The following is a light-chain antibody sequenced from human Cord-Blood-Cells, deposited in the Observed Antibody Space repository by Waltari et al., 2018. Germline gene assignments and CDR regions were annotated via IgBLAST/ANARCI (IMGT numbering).Light chain of an antibody. CDR3: CSYAGSYVV. Sequence: QSALTQPLSVSGSPGQSVTISCTGTSSDVGGYNYVSWYQQHPGKAPKLMIYDVSKRPSGVPDRFSGSKSGNTASLTISGLQAEDEADYYCCSYAGSYVVFGGGTKLTVL. CDR1: SSDVGGYNY. V-gene: IGLV2-11*01. CDR2: DVS. J-gene: IGLJ2*01.